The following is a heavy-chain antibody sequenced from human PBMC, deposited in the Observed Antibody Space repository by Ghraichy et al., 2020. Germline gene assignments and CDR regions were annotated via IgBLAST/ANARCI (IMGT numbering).Heavy chain of an antibody. CDR1: GGTFSSYA. J-gene: IGHJ4*02. Sequence: SVKVSCKASGGTFSSYAISWVRQAPGQGLEWMGGIIPIFGTANYAQKFQGRVTITADESTSTAYMELSSLRSEDTAVYYCATAWQWELPHQLPFDYWGQGTLVTVSS. D-gene: IGHD1-26*01. CDR3: ATAWQWELPHQLPFDY. CDR2: IIPIFGTA. V-gene: IGHV1-69*13.